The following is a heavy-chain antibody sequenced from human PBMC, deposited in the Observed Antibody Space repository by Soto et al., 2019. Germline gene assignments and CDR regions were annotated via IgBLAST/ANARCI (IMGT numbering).Heavy chain of an antibody. CDR3: ARSSTSANYFDY. Sequence: SETLSLTCTVSGGSINSVDHYWSWIRQPPGKGLEWIGYSYDSGSTYYNPSLGSRVTISVDTSKNQFSLKLSSVTAADTAVYYGARSSTSANYFDYWGQGTLVTVSS. J-gene: IGHJ4*02. CDR2: SYDSGST. V-gene: IGHV4-30-4*01. CDR1: GGSINSVDHY. D-gene: IGHD2-2*01.